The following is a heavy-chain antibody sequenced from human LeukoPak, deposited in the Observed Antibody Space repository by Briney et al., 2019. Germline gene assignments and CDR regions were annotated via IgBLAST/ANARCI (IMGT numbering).Heavy chain of an antibody. CDR1: GDSVSSNSGT. CDR2: TYYRSKWYN. D-gene: IGHD5/OR15-5a*01. V-gene: IGHV6-1*01. CDR3: ARGKSKRLDV. Sequence: SQTLSLTCAISGDSVSSNSGTWNWIRQSPSRGLEWLGRTYYRSKWYNDYAVSVKNRITINPDTSKNHFSLQLNSVTPDDTAVYYCARGKSKRLDVWGQGTTVTVSS. J-gene: IGHJ6*02.